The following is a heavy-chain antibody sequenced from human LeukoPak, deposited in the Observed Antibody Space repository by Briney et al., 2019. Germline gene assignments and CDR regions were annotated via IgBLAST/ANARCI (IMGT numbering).Heavy chain of an antibody. Sequence: ASVKVSCKASGYTFTSYYMHWVRQAPGQGLEWMGIINPSGGSTSYAQKFQGRVTMTRDTSASTVYMELSSLRSEDTAVYYCARDRRRGHYFDYWGQGTLVTVSS. CDR3: ARDRRRGHYFDY. J-gene: IGHJ4*02. V-gene: IGHV1-46*01. CDR1: GYTFTSYY. D-gene: IGHD3-10*01. CDR2: INPSGGST.